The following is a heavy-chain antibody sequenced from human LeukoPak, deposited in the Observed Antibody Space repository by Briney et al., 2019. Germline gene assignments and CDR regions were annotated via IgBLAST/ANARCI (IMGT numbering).Heavy chain of an antibody. J-gene: IGHJ4*02. CDR3: AKHGIRYFDWLLPHFDY. CDR2: VYYSGST. Sequence: PSETLSLTCTVSGGSINIINYYWGWIRQPPGEGLEWIGSVYYSGSTYYSPSLKSRVTISVDTSKNQSSLKLSSVTAADTAVYYCAKHGIRYFDWLLPHFDYWGQGTLATVSS. V-gene: IGHV4-39*01. D-gene: IGHD3-9*01. CDR1: GGSINIINYY.